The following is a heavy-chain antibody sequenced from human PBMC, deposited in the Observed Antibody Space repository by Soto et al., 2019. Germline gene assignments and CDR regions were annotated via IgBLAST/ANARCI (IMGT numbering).Heavy chain of an antibody. J-gene: IGHJ4*02. CDR2: IKQDGSEK. D-gene: IGHD3-3*01. Sequence: PGGSLRLSCAASGFTFSSYSMNWVRQAPGKGLEWVANIKQDGSEKFYVDSVKGRFTISRDNAKRSLYLQMNNLRAEDTALYYCTRDGSVYSVYWGLGTLVTVSS. CDR1: GFTFSSYS. V-gene: IGHV3-7*01. CDR3: TRDGSVYSVY.